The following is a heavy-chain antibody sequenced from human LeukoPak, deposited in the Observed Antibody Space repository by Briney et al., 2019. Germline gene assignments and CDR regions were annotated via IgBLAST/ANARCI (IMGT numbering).Heavy chain of an antibody. V-gene: IGHV4-39*01. CDR1: GGSISSSSYY. CDR3: ARSKAIFGVVITRFDY. CDR2: IYYSGST. D-gene: IGHD3-3*01. J-gene: IGHJ4*02. Sequence: SETLSLTXTVSGGSISSSSYYWGWIRQPPGKGLEWIGSIYYSGSTYYNPSLKSRVTISVDTSKNQFSLKLSSVTAADTAVYYCARSKAIFGVVITRFDYWGQGTLVTVSS.